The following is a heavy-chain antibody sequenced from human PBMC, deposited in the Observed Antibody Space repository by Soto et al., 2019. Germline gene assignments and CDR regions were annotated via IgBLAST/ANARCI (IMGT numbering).Heavy chain of an antibody. V-gene: IGHV3-48*03. CDR2: ISSSGRTI. CDR3: AREKQLVRYYDYYGMDV. Sequence: EVQLVESGGGLVQPGGSLRLSCAASGFTFSSYEMNWVRQAPGKGLEWVSYISSSGRTIYYADSVKGRFTISRDNAKNSVYLQMNSLRDEDTAVYYCAREKQLVRYYDYYGMDVWGQGTTVTVSS. CDR1: GFTFSSYE. J-gene: IGHJ6*02. D-gene: IGHD6-6*01.